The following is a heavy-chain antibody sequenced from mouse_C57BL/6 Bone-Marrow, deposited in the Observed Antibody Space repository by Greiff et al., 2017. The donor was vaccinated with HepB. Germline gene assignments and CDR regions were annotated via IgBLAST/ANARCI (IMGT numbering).Heavy chain of an antibody. CDR1: GFNIKDDY. Sequence: VQLQQSGAELVRPGASVKLSCTASGFNIKDDYMHWVKQRPEQGLEWIGWIDPENGDTEYASKFQGKATITADTSSNTDYLQLSSLTSEDTAVYYCTTYDYGFDYWGQGTTLTVSS. J-gene: IGHJ2*01. D-gene: IGHD1-1*01. CDR3: TTYDYGFDY. CDR2: IDPENGDT. V-gene: IGHV14-4*01.